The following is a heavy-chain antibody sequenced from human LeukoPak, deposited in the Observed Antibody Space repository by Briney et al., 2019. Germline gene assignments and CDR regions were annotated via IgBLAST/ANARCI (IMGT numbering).Heavy chain of an antibody. D-gene: IGHD5/OR15-5a*01. Sequence: GGSLRLSCVASGFTFSSYSMNWVRQAPGKGLEWVSSISSSSTYIYYGDSVKGRFTISRDNAKNSLYLQMNSLRAEDTAVYFCARDVLRFHFDCWGQGTLVTVSS. J-gene: IGHJ4*02. V-gene: IGHV3-21*01. CDR1: GFTFSSYS. CDR3: ARDVLRFHFDC. CDR2: ISSSSTYI.